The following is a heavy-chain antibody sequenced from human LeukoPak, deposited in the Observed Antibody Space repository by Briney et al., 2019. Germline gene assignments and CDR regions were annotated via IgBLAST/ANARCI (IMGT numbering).Heavy chain of an antibody. V-gene: IGHV3-30*04. J-gene: IGHJ4*02. CDR1: EFTFSTYA. D-gene: IGHD2-15*01. Sequence: GGSLRLSCAASEFTFSTYAMHWVRQAPGKGPEWVAVISRDGLDTYYADSVRGRFTISRDNAKNSLYLQMNSLRAEDTAFYYCAREGVVVGRDFDYWGQGTLVTVSS. CDR2: ISRDGLDT. CDR3: AREGVVVGRDFDY.